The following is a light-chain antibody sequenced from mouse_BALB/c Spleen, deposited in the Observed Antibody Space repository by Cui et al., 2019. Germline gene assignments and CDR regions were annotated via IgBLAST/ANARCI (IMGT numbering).Light chain of an antibody. CDR1: SSVSY. Sequence: QIVLTQSLALMSASPGEKVTMTCSASSSVSYMYWYQQKPRSSPKPWIYLTSNLASGVPARFSGSGSGTSYSLTISSMEAEDAATYYCQQWSSNPLFTFGAGTKLEIK. V-gene: IGKV4-68*01. CDR3: QQWSSNPLFT. J-gene: IGKJ4*01. CDR2: LTS.